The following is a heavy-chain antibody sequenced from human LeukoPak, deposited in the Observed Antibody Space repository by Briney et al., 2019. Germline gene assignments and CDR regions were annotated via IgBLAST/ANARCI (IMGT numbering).Heavy chain of an antibody. CDR3: AAWGGSFWYYFDY. Sequence: ASVKVSCKASGFTFTSSAVQWVRQARGQRLEWIGWIVVGSGNTNYAQKFQERVTITRDMSTSTAYMELSSLRSEDTAVCYCAAWGGSFWYYFDYWGQGTLVTVSS. D-gene: IGHD3-3*01. V-gene: IGHV1-58*01. CDR1: GFTFTSSA. CDR2: IVVGSGNT. J-gene: IGHJ4*02.